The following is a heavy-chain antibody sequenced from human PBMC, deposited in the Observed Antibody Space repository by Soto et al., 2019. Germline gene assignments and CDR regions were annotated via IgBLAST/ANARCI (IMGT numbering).Heavy chain of an antibody. J-gene: IGHJ4*02. D-gene: IGHD1-26*01. CDR1: GGSISSGDYY. CDR2: IYYSGST. V-gene: IGHV4-30-4*01. CDR3: AIHYYAETPLDY. Sequence: SETLSLTCTLSGGSISSGDYYWSWIRQPPGKGLEWIGYIYYSGSTYYHPSLKSRVTISVDTSKNQFSLKLSSVTAADTAVYYWAIHYYAETPLDYWGQGNLVTVS.